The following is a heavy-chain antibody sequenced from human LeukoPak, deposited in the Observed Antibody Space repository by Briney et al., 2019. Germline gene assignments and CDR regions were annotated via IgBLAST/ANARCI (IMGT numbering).Heavy chain of an antibody. CDR2: TYYRSKWYN. Sequence: SQTLSLTCAISGDSVSSNSAAWNWIRQSPSRGLGWLGRTYYRSKWYNDYAVSVKSRITINPDTSKNQFSLQLNSVTPEDTAVYYCARAGSSSLRTPYSYYFDYWGQGTLVTVSS. D-gene: IGHD6-6*01. V-gene: IGHV6-1*01. CDR1: GDSVSSNSAA. CDR3: ARAGSSSLRTPYSYYFDY. J-gene: IGHJ4*02.